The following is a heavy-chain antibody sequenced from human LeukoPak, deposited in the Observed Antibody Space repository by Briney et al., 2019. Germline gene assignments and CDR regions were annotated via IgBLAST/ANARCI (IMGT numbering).Heavy chain of an antibody. Sequence: PGGALRLSCAASGFTFISYEMNGVRQAGGKGLEGVSYISSSGSTIYYADSVNGRFTISSDNAKNSLYMQMNSLRAEDTAVYYCARPLRTVWGYYFDYWGQGPLVTVSS. CDR3: ARPLRTVWGYYFDY. CDR2: ISSSGSTI. J-gene: IGHJ4*02. V-gene: IGHV3-48*03. D-gene: IGHD4-17*01. CDR1: GFTFISYE.